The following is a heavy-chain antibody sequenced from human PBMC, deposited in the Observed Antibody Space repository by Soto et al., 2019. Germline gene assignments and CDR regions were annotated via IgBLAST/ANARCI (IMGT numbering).Heavy chain of an antibody. J-gene: IGHJ6*02. V-gene: IGHV4-59*08. D-gene: IGHD2-2*01. CDR1: GGSISSYY. CDR2: IHYSGST. Sequence: PSETLSLTCTVSGGSISSYYWSWIRQPPGKGLEWIGYIHYSGSTNYNPSLKSRVTISVDTSKNQFSLKLSSVTAADTAVYYCARHVPYCSDTSHCAYGMDVWGQGTTVTVSS. CDR3: ARHVPYCSDTSHCAYGMDV.